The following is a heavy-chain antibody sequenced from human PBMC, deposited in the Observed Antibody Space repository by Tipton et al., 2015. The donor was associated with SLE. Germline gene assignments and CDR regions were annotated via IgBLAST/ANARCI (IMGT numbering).Heavy chain of an antibody. CDR1: GYTFSAYF. Sequence: QSGAEVKKPGASVKVSCKTSGYTFSAYFIHWVRQAPGQGLEWMGWINFNSGDPTYAQKFQGRVTMTSDTSISAAYMELSRLRSDDTAVYYCARDVEMSTDDAFDIWGQGTMVSVS. CDR3: ARDVEMSTDDAFDI. J-gene: IGHJ3*02. D-gene: IGHD5-24*01. CDR2: INFNSGDP. V-gene: IGHV1-2*02.